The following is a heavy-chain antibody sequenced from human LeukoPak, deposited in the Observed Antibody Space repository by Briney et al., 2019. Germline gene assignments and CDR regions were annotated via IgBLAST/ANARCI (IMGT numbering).Heavy chain of an antibody. V-gene: IGHV4-61*01. Sequence: SETLSLTCAVSGGSIRNSSFYWSWIRQPPGKGLEWIGYIYYSGGTNYNPPLKSRVTISVDTSKNQFSLKLSSVTAADTAVYYCARFYMVASQFDYWGQGPLVTVSS. D-gene: IGHD5-12*01. CDR3: ARFYMVASQFDY. CDR2: IYYSGGT. CDR1: GGSIRNSSFY. J-gene: IGHJ4*02.